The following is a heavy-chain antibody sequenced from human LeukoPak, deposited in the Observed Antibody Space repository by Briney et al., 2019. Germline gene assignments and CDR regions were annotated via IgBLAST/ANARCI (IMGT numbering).Heavy chain of an antibody. V-gene: IGHV3-53*01. Sequence: GGSLRLSCAASGFTVSSNYMSWVRQAPGKGLEWVSVIYSGGSTYYADSVKGRFTISRDNSKNTLYLQMNSLRAEGTAVYYCARGVAARPDYYFDYWGQGTLVTVSS. CDR2: IYSGGST. J-gene: IGHJ4*02. CDR1: GFTVSSNY. D-gene: IGHD6-6*01. CDR3: ARGVAARPDYYFDY.